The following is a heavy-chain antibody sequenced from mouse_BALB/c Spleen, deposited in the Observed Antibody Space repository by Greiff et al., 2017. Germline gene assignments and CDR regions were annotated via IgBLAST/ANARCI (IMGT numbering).Heavy chain of an antibody. J-gene: IGHJ2*01. CDR1: GFTFSSYA. D-gene: IGHD2-1*01. V-gene: IGHV5-6-5*01. CDR3: ASFYSNYYFDY. Sequence: EVQLVESGGGLVKPGGSLKLSCAASGFTFSSYAMSWVRQTPEKRLEWVASISSGGSTYYPDSVKGRFTISRDNARNILYLQMSSLRSEDTAMYYCASFYSNYYFDYWGQGTTLTVSS. CDR2: ISSGGST.